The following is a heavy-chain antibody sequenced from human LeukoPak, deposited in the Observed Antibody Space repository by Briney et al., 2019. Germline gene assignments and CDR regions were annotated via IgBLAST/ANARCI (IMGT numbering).Heavy chain of an antibody. CDR2: ISSSGSTI. V-gene: IGHV3-11*04. D-gene: IGHD2-15*01. CDR1: GFTFSDYY. CDR3: ARVRCSGGSCLVNY. J-gene: IGHJ4*02. Sequence: PGGSLRLSCAASGFTFSDYYMSWIRQAPGKGLEWVSYISSSGSTIYYADSVKGRFTISRDNAKNSLYLQMNSLRAEATAVYYCARVRCSGGSCLVNYWGQGTLVTVSS.